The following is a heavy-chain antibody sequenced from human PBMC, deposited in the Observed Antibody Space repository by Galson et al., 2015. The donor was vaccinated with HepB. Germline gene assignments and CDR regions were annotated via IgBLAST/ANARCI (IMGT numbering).Heavy chain of an antibody. CDR1: GDSVSSNSAA. CDR3: ARDRFGYSSGWYEEYWFDP. Sequence: CAISGDSVSSNSAAWNWIRQSPSRGLEWLGRTYYRSKWYNDYAVSVKSRITINPDTSKNQFSLQLNSVTPEDTAVYYCARDRFGYSSGWYEEYWFDPWGQGTLVTVSS. V-gene: IGHV6-1*01. D-gene: IGHD6-19*01. J-gene: IGHJ5*02. CDR2: TYYRSKWYN.